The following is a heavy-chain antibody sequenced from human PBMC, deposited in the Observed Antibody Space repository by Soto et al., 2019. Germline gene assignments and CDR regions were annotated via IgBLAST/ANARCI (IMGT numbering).Heavy chain of an antibody. J-gene: IGHJ4*02. CDR1: GFTFAGYST. CDR3: AKDRGGFAGGWEYFDY. Sequence: EVPLLESGGGLVQPGGSLRLSCAASGFTFAGYSTISWVCQAPGKGLEWVSSISGSGASTYYADSVKGRFTISRDNSKNTLYLQMNTLRAEDTAFYYCAKDRGGFAGGWEYFDYWGQGALVTVSS. CDR2: ISGSGAST. D-gene: IGHD6-19*01. V-gene: IGHV3-23*01.